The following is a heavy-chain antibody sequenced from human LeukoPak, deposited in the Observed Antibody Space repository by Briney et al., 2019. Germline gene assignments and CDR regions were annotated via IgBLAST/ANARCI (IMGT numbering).Heavy chain of an antibody. Sequence: GGSLRLSCAASGFTFSSYGMHWVRQAPGKGLEWVAVISYDGSNKYYADSVKGRFTISRDNSKNTLYLQMNSLRAEDTAVYYCAKDQGDGYNYPFDYWGQGTLVTVSS. V-gene: IGHV3-30*18. CDR2: ISYDGSNK. J-gene: IGHJ4*02. CDR1: GFTFSSYG. CDR3: AKDQGDGYNYPFDY. D-gene: IGHD5-24*01.